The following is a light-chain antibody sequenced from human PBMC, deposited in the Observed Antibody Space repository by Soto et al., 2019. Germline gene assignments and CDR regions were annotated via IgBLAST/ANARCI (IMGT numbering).Light chain of an antibody. CDR2: SNN. CDR3: AAGDDSLFWV. Sequence: QSVLTQPPSASGTPGKRVTISCSGGSSNIGDNTVNWYQQLPGTAPKLLIYSNNQRPSGVPDRFSGSKSGTSASLAIGGLQAEDEADYYCAAGDDSLFWVFGGGTKLTVL. J-gene: IGLJ3*02. V-gene: IGLV1-44*01. CDR1: SSNIGDNT.